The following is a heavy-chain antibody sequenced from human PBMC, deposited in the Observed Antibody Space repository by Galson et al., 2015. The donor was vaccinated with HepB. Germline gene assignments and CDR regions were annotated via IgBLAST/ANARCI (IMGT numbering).Heavy chain of an antibody. V-gene: IGHV1-24*01. D-gene: IGHD3-10*01. CDR3: ASERVFGEPNIGAFDM. Sequence: SVKVSCKVSGYPLSELSMHWVRQAPGKGLEWMGGFDPDELETTHAQKFQGRVTMTEDTSTDTAYMELSSLRSEDTAVYYCASERVFGEPNIGAFDMWGQGTMVIVSS. J-gene: IGHJ3*02. CDR2: FDPDELET. CDR1: GYPLSELS.